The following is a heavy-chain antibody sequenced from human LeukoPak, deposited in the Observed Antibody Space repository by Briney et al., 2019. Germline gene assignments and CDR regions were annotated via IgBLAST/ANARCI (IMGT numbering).Heavy chain of an antibody. CDR1: GFTFSRYD. V-gene: IGHV3-13*04. D-gene: IGHD3-16*01. CDR2: IGTAGDT. CDR3: ARWGTTGFWAFDI. Sequence: GGSLRLSCAASGFTFSRYDMHWVRQATGKGLECVSAIGTAGDTYYPGSVKGRFTISRENAKNSLYLQMNSLRAGDTAVYYCARWGTTGFWAFDIWGQGTMVTVSS. J-gene: IGHJ3*02.